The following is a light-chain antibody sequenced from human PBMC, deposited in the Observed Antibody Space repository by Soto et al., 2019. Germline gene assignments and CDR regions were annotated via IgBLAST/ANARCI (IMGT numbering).Light chain of an antibody. CDR3: QQYGSSRWT. J-gene: IGKJ1*01. CDR2: GAS. Sequence: EIVMTQSPATLSVSPGERATLSCRASQSVRSSLAWYQQRPGQAPRLLIYGASTRASGIPARFSGSGSGTEFTLTISSLQSEDFAVYYCQQYGSSRWTFGQGTKVEI. CDR1: QSVRSS. V-gene: IGKV3-15*01.